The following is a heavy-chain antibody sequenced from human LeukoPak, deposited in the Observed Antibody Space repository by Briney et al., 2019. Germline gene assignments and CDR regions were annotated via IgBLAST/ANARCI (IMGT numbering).Heavy chain of an antibody. CDR2: IKADGSVK. V-gene: IGHV3-7*01. CDR3: VRDSDYQRNSGGRYAHYDALDI. Sequence: PGGSLRLSCAASEFTFSTFWMSWVRQAPGKGLEWVANIKADGSVKHHVDSMEGRFSISRDNARSSLYLQMNSLRAEDTAVYYCVRDSDYQRNSGGRYAHYDALDIWGQGTMVTVSS. CDR1: EFTFSTFW. D-gene: IGHD2-21*01. J-gene: IGHJ3*02.